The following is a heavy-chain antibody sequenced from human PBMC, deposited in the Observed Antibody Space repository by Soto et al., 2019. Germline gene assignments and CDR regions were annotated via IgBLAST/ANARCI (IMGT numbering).Heavy chain of an antibody. CDR3: VLDSSGYYSFDY. CDR2: INPSGGST. V-gene: IGHV1-46*01. CDR1: GYTFTSYY. Sequence: QVQLVQSGAELKKPGASVKVSCKASGYTFTSYYMHWVRQAPGQGLEWMGIINPSGGSTSYAQKFQGRVTMTRDTYTSTVYMELRRLRSEDTAVYYCVLDSSGYYSFDYWGQGTLFTVSS. D-gene: IGHD3-22*01. J-gene: IGHJ4*02.